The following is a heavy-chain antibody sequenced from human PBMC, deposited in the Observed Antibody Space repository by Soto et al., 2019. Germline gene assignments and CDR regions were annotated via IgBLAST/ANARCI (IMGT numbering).Heavy chain of an antibody. Sequence: GESLKISFKGSGYSLTKKLIGRERQMPGKGLGGIGIIYPDGAETRYSPSFEAHVTISTDKSISTDYLQWGRLRVLATAIYSCARMIRRDGYSLEPGGSINFDYWGQGTLVTVSS. CDR3: ARMIRRDGYSLEPGGSINFDY. J-gene: IGHJ4*02. CDR2: IYPDGAET. CDR1: GYSLTKKL. V-gene: IGHV5-51*01. D-gene: IGHD5-12*01.